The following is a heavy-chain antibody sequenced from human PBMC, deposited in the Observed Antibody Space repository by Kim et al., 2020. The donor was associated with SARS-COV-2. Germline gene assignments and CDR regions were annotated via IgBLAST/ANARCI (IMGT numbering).Heavy chain of an antibody. D-gene: IGHD3-10*01. CDR3: ARGKNYYGSGSYYKPYYYYYGMDV. V-gene: IGHV4-34*01. Sequence: SETLSLTCAVYGGSFSGYYWSWIRQPPGKGLEWIGEINHSGSTNYNPSLKSRVTISVDTSKNQFSLKLSSVTAADTAEYYCARGKNYYGSGSYYKPYYYYYGMDVWGQGTTVTVSS. CDR1: GGSFSGYY. CDR2: INHSGST. J-gene: IGHJ6*02.